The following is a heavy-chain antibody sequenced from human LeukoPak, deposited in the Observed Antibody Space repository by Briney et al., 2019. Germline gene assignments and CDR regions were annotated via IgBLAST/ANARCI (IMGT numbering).Heavy chain of an antibody. CDR2: IYPGDSDT. J-gene: IGHJ5*02. CDR1: GSSFTTYW. Sequence: GESLQISCKDSGSSFTTYWIGWVRQMPGKGLEWMGIIYPGDSDTRYSPSFQGQVTISADKSISTAYLQWSSLKASDTAMYYCARQLSMTTVTTDWFDPWGQGTLVTVSS. CDR3: ARQLSMTTVTTDWFDP. D-gene: IGHD4-17*01. V-gene: IGHV5-51*01.